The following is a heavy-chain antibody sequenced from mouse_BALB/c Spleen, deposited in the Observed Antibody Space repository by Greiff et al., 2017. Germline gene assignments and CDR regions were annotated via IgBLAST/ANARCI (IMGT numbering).Heavy chain of an antibody. CDR2: IWGDGST. V-gene: IGHV2-6-7*01. J-gene: IGHJ4*01. CDR3: ARRAFYYGNPYYYAMDY. D-gene: IGHD2-1*01. CDR1: GFSLTGYG. Sequence: QVQLKESGPGLVAPSQSLSITCTVSGFSLTGYGVNWVRQPPGKGLEWLGMIWGDGSTDYNSALKSRLSISKDNSKSQVFLKMNSLQTDDTARYYCARRAFYYGNPYYYAMDYWGQGTSVTVSS.